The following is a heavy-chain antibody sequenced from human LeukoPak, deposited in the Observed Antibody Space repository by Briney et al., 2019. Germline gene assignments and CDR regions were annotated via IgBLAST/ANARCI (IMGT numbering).Heavy chain of an antibody. V-gene: IGHV4-61*01. CDR2: IYYSGST. CDR1: GGSVSSGSYY. J-gene: IGHJ4*02. CDR3: ARVGIVGALVPFDY. Sequence: SETLSLTCTVSGGSVSSGSYYWSWIRQPPGKGLEWIGYIYYSGSTNYNPSLKSRVTISVDTSKNRFSLKLSSVTAADTAVYYCARVGIVGALVPFDYWGQGTLVTVSS. D-gene: IGHD1-26*01.